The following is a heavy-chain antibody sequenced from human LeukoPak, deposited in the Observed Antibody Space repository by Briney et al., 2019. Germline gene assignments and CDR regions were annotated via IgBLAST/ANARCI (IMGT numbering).Heavy chain of an antibody. CDR1: GFTVSSNY. CDR3: AAYISSSGDVGY. Sequence: GGSLRLSCAASGFTVSSNYMSWVRQAPGKGLEWVSVIYSGGSTYYADSVKGRFTISRDNSKNTLYLQMNSLRVEDTAVYYCAAYISSSGDVGYWGQGTLVTVSS. CDR2: IYSGGST. D-gene: IGHD6-6*01. V-gene: IGHV3-66*01. J-gene: IGHJ4*02.